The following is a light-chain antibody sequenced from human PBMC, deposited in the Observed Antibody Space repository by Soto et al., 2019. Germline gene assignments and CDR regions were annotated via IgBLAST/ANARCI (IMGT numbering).Light chain of an antibody. CDR2: GAS. CDR3: QQLFMYPPT. V-gene: IGKV1-9*01. Sequence: IQLTQSPSSLSASGGDRVTITCRASQGIINYLAWYQQKPGKAPLLLIYGASTLQSGVPSRFGGSGSGTDFTLPVSSLHAEDFETYYCQQLFMYPPTFGQGTKVDVK. J-gene: IGKJ3*01. CDR1: QGIINY.